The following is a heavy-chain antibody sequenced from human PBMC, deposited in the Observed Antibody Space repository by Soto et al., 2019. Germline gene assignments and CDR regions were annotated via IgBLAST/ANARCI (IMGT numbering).Heavy chain of an antibody. D-gene: IGHD6-13*01. J-gene: IGHJ5*02. V-gene: IGHV3-23*01. CDR2: ISGSGGST. Sequence: GGSLRLSCAASGFTFSSYAMSWVRQAPGKGLEWVSAISGSGGSTYYADSVKGRFTISRDNSKNTLYLQMNSLRAEDTAVYYCAKDGGSSWNQYNWFDPWGQGTLVTVSS. CDR1: GFTFSSYA. CDR3: AKDGGSSWNQYNWFDP.